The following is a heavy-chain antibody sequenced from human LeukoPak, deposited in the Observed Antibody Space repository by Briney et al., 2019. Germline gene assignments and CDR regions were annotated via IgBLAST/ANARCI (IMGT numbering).Heavy chain of an antibody. V-gene: IGHV3-7*01. J-gene: IGHJ4*02. CDR1: GLSLSDYW. Sequence: GGSLRLSCAASGLSLSDYWMNWVRQAPGKGLEWVANINLRGGASLYVDSVRGRFTISRDNAKNSLYLQMSSLKVEDTAVYYCAAWGLYNFWGQGTLVTVSS. D-gene: IGHD7-27*01. CDR2: INLRGGAS. CDR3: AAWGLYNF.